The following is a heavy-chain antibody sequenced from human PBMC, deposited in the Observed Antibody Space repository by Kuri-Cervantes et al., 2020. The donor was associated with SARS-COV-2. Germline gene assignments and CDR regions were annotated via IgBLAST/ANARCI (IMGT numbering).Heavy chain of an antibody. Sequence: GGSLRLSCAASGFTFSNYVMHWVRQAPGKGLEWVAVISYDGTNKYYADSVKGRFTISRDNSNNTLYLQMNSLRAEDTAVYYCARDGRSSGWYGDSSNFSDYWGQGTLVTVSS. CDR2: ISYDGTNK. CDR3: ARDGRSSGWYGDSSNFSDY. CDR1: GFTFSNYV. D-gene: IGHD6-19*01. V-gene: IGHV3-30*04. J-gene: IGHJ4*02.